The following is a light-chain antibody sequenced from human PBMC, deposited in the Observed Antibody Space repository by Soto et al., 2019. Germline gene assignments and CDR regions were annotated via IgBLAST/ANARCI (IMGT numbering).Light chain of an antibody. Sequence: QSALTQPASVSGSPGQSITISCTGTSSDVGGYNYVSWYQQHPGKAPKLMIYDVSNRPSGVSNGFSGSKSGNTASLTISGFQAEDEADYYCSSYTSSSTVVFGGGTKLTVL. CDR2: DVS. CDR1: SSDVGGYNY. V-gene: IGLV2-14*01. J-gene: IGLJ2*01. CDR3: SSYTSSSTVV.